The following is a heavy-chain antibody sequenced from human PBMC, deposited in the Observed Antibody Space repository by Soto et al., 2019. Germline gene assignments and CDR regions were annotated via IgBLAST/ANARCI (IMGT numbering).Heavy chain of an antibody. D-gene: IGHD2-2*01. CDR2: ISGSGGST. Sequence: GGSLRLSCAASGFTFSSYAMSWVRQAPGKGLEWVSAISGSGGSTYYADSVKGRFTISRDNSKNTLYLQMNSLRAEDTAVYYCAKVGTIVVVPAAIDGAFDIWGQGTMVTVSS. CDR1: GFTFSSYA. CDR3: AKVGTIVVVPAAIDGAFDI. J-gene: IGHJ3*02. V-gene: IGHV3-23*01.